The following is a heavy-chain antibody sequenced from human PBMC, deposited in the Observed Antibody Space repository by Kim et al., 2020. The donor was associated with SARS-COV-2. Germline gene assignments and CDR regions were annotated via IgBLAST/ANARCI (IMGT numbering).Heavy chain of an antibody. J-gene: IGHJ5*02. V-gene: IGHV3-7*03. D-gene: IGHD3-10*01. Sequence: DMGRGRFNISRDNAKNYLYLQMNSLRAEDTAVYYCARTGYGSGSVGWFDPWGQGTLVTVSS. CDR3: ARTGYGSGSVGWFDP.